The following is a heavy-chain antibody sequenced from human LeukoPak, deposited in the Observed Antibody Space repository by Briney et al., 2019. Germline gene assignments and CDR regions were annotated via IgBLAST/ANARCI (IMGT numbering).Heavy chain of an antibody. CDR2: INYSGAT. J-gene: IGHJ3*02. V-gene: IGHV4-34*01. Sequence: SETLSLTCAVYGGSFSNYHWSWIRQPPGKGLEWIGEINYSGATTYNPSLKSRVTISVDTSKNQFSLKLSSVTAADTAVYYCAKAKFQTGTTGDDVFDIWGQGTLVTVSS. CDR1: GGSFSNYH. D-gene: IGHD1-14*01. CDR3: AKAKFQTGTTGDDVFDI.